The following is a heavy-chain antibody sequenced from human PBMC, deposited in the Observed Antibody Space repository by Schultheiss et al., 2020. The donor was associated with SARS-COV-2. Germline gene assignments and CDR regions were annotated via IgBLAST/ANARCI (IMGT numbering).Heavy chain of an antibody. Sequence: ASVKVSCKASGYTFTSYGISWVRQAPGQGLEWMGGIIPIFGTANYAQKFQGRVTMTTDTSTSTAYMELRSLTSDDTAVYYCARDLVPTLDIGGYWGQGTLVTVSS. CDR3: ARDLVPTLDIGGY. CDR2: IIPIFGTA. V-gene: IGHV1-18*01. D-gene: IGHD4-23*01. J-gene: IGHJ4*02. CDR1: GYTFTSYG.